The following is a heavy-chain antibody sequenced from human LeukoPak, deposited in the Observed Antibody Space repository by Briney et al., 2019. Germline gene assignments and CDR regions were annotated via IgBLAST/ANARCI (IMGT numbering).Heavy chain of an antibody. CDR1: GGSFSGYY. CDR3: ARGRFSSSWYRGPYYFDY. CDR2: INHSGST. D-gene: IGHD6-13*01. Sequence: SETLSLTCAVYGGSFSGYYWSWIRQPPGKGLEWIGEINHSGSTNYNPSLKSRVTISVDTSKSQFSLKLSSVTAADTAVYYCARGRFSSSWYRGPYYFDYWGQGTLVTVSS. J-gene: IGHJ4*02. V-gene: IGHV4-34*01.